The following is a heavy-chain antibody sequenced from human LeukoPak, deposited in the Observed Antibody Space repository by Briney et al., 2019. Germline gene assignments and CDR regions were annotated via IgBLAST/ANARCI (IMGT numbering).Heavy chain of an antibody. CDR2: ISGSGGRT. CDR1: GITLSNYG. D-gene: IGHD3-22*01. V-gene: IGHV3-23*01. Sequence: GGSLRLSCAVSGITLSNYGMSWVRQAPGKGLEWVAGISGSGGRTNYADSVKGRFTVSRDNPKNTLYLQMNSLRAEDTAVYFCAKRGVVIRVILVGFHKEANYFDSWGQGALVAVSS. J-gene: IGHJ4*02. CDR3: AKRGVVIRVILVGFHKEANYFDS.